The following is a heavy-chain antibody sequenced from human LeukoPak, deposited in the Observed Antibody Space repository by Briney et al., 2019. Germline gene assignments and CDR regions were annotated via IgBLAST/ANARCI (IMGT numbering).Heavy chain of an antibody. CDR1: GGTFSNYG. CDR2: IIPIIGIT. J-gene: IGHJ4*02. Sequence: GSSVKVSCKASGGTFSNYGISWVRQAPGQGLEWMGRIIPIIGITNYAQRFQGRVTITADKSTSTAYMELSTLRPEDTAVYYCARWAGYCGGATCPYYLDFWDQGTLVTVSS. CDR3: ARWAGYCGGATCPYYLDF. V-gene: IGHV1-69*04. D-gene: IGHD2-21*01.